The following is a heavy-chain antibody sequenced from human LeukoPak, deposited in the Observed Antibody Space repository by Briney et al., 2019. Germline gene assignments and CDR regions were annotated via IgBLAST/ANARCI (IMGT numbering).Heavy chain of an antibody. D-gene: IGHD2-2*01. CDR1: GFTFNIYS. J-gene: IGHJ6*02. CDR3: ARCIVVIPVVRGGGYYGMDV. CDR2: ISPDGSSE. V-gene: IGHV3-30*04. Sequence: GGSLRLSCAASGFTFNIYSMHWVRQAPSKGLEWVAVISPDGSSENYADSVRGRFTISTDNAKKTLYLQLNSLRPEDTAVYYCARCIVVIPVVRGGGYYGMDVWGQGTTVTVSS.